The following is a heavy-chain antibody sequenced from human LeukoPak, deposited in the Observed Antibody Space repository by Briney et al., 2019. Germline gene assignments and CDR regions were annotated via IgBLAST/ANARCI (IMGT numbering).Heavy chain of an antibody. J-gene: IGHJ4*02. CDR3: ARDGRNPFDY. CDR2: IDRSGST. CDR1: GGSFSGYS. Sequence: SETLSLTCAVYGGSFSGYSWTWIRQPPGKGLEWIGEIDRSGSTNYNPSLKSRVTISVDTSKNQFSLKLSSVTAADTAVYYCARDGRNPFDYWGQGTLVTVSS. V-gene: IGHV4-34*01. D-gene: IGHD1-14*01.